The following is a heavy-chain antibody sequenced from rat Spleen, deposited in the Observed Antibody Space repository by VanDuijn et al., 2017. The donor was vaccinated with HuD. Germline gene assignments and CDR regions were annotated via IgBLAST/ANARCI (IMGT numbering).Heavy chain of an antibody. D-gene: IGHD1-9*01. CDR1: GFSLTSYN. Sequence: QVQLKESGPGLVQPSQTLSLTCTVSGFSLTSYNVHWVRQPTGKGLEWMGVIWTGGSTDYNSALNSRLSISRDTSKSPVFLKMNSLQTEDIATYYCGREAPYYGYTYEYYFDDWGQGVMVTVSS. V-gene: IGHV2-30*01. CDR3: GREAPYYGYTYEYYFDD. J-gene: IGHJ2*01. CDR2: IWTGGST.